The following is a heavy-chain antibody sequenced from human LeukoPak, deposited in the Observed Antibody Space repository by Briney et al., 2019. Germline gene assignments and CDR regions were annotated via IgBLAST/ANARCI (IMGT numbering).Heavy chain of an antibody. CDR1: VYTFTSYG. Sequence: ASVKVSCKTSVYTFTSYGISWVRQAPGHGLEWMGWISTYNGNTNYAQNLQGRIIMTTDTSTSTAYMELRSLRSDDTAVYYCARDKYNSGSCSHYWDQGTLVTVSS. V-gene: IGHV1-18*01. D-gene: IGHD6-19*01. CDR3: ARDKYNSGSCSHY. CDR2: ISTYNGNT. J-gene: IGHJ4*02.